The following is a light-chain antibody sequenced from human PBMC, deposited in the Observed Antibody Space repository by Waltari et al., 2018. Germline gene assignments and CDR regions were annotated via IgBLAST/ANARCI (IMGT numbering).Light chain of an antibody. J-gene: IGLJ3*02. V-gene: IGLV1-51*01. Sequence: QSVLTQPPSVSAAPGQKVTISCSGSSSNIGNNYVSWYQQLPGTAPKRLIYDNSKRPSGIPDRFSGPKSGTAATLGITGLQTGDEADYYCGTWDSSLSAWVFGGGTKLTVL. CDR3: GTWDSSLSAWV. CDR2: DNS. CDR1: SSNIGNNY.